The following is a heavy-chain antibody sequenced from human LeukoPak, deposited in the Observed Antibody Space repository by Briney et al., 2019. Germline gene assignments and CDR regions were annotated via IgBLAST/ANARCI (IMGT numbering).Heavy chain of an antibody. CDR1: GFTFSSYE. V-gene: IGHV3-48*03. CDR2: ISSSGSTI. Sequence: GGSLRLSCAASGFTFSSYEMNWVRQAPGKGLEWVSYISSSGSTIYYADSVKGRFTISKDNAKNSLYLQMNSLGAEDTAVYYCARELHYGGNSSRGQGTLVTVSS. D-gene: IGHD4-23*01. CDR3: ARELHYGGNSS. J-gene: IGHJ4*02.